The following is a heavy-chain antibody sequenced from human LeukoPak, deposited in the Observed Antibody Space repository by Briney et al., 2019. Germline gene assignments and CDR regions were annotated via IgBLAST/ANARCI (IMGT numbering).Heavy chain of an antibody. CDR1: GFTFSSHS. J-gene: IGHJ3*02. D-gene: IGHD3-3*01. CDR3: ARAQTLFWEFDGFDI. V-gene: IGHV3-69-1*01. CDR2: VTSTNKI. Sequence: GGSLRLSCVASGFTFSSHSINWVRQAPGKGLEWIATVTSTNKIHYADSVKGRFTISKDNAENSVYLQMNSLRDEDTAVYSCARAQTLFWEFDGFDIWGRGTKVTVSS.